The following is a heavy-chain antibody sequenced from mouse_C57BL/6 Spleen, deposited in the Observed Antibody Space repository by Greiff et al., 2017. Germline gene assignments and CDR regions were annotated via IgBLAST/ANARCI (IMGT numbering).Heavy chain of an antibody. CDR2: IYPRSGNT. D-gene: IGHD1-1*01. V-gene: IGHV1-81*01. J-gene: IGHJ4*01. CDR1: GYTFTSYG. CDR3: ARFYCGSSPLYAMDY. Sequence: VQLQQSGAELARPGASVKLSCKASGYTFTSYGISWVKQRTGQGLEWIGEIYPRSGNTYYNEKFKGKATLTADKSSSTAYMELRSLTSEDSAVYFCARFYCGSSPLYAMDYWGQGTSVTVSS.